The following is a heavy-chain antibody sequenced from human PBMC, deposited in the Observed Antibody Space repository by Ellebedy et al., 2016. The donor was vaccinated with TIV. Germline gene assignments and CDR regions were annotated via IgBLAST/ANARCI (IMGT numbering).Heavy chain of an antibody. CDR1: GYTFTKYG. D-gene: IGHD5/OR15-5a*01. CDR2: ISGYNGDT. J-gene: IGHJ5*01. V-gene: IGHV1-18*04. CDR3: TRGFYEKFDS. Sequence: ASVKVSCKASGYTFTKYGISWVRQAPGQGLEWMGWISGYNGDTNYAQKFQGRVTMTIDTSTSTVYMELRRLSFDDTAVYYCTRGFYEKFDSWGQGTLVTVS.